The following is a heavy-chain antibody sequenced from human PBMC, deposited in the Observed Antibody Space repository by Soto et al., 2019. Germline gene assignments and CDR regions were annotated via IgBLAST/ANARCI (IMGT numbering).Heavy chain of an antibody. Sequence: GASVKVSCKASGYTFTSYYMHWVRQAPGQGLEWMGIINPSGGSTSYAQKFQGRVTMTRDTSTSTVYMELSSLRSEDTAVYYCARTVGSGLRYFDWSHPYYYYGMDVWGQGTTVTVSS. D-gene: IGHD3-9*01. CDR3: ARTVGSGLRYFDWSHPYYYYGMDV. J-gene: IGHJ6*02. V-gene: IGHV1-46*01. CDR2: INPSGGST. CDR1: GYTFTSYY.